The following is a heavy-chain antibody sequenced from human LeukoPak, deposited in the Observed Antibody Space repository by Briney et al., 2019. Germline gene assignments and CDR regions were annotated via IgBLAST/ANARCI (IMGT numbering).Heavy chain of an antibody. D-gene: IGHD2-2*02. CDR3: ARIVPAAIVVSWFDP. V-gene: IGHV3-7*01. Sequence: QSGGSLRLSCAASGFTFSSYWMSWVRQAPGKGLEWVANIKQDGSEKYYVDSVKGRFTISRDNAKNSLYLQMNSLRAEDTAVYYRARIVPAAIVVSWFDPWGQGTLVTVSS. J-gene: IGHJ5*02. CDR1: GFTFSSYW. CDR2: IKQDGSEK.